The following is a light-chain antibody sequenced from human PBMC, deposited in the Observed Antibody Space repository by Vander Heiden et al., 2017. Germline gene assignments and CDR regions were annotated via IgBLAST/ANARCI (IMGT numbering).Light chain of an antibody. CDR1: QSISSW. Sequence: DIPMTPSPSTLSASVGDRVPIPCRASQSISSWLDWYQQQPGKAPKLLIYKASTLESGVPQRFSGSGSGTEFTLTISSRQPDDFANDYCQQDNSHRTFGQGTKVEIK. J-gene: IGKJ1*01. CDR2: KAS. CDR3: QQDNSHRT. V-gene: IGKV1-5*03.